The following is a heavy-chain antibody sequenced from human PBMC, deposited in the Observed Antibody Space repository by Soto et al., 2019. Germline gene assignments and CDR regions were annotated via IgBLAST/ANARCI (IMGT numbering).Heavy chain of an antibody. Sequence: GGSLRLSCAASGFTVSSNYMSWVRQAPGKGLEWVSVIYSGGSTYYADSVKGRFTISRDNSKNTLYLQMNSLRAEDTAVYYCAKYSPPNSSPHLFDYWGQGTLVTVSS. CDR3: AKYSPPNSSPHLFDY. CDR1: GFTVSSNY. D-gene: IGHD6-6*01. J-gene: IGHJ4*02. V-gene: IGHV3-53*01. CDR2: IYSGGST.